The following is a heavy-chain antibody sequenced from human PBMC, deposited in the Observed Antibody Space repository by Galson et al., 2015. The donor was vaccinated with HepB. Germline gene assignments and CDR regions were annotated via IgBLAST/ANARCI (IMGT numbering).Heavy chain of an antibody. J-gene: IGHJ5*02. CDR2: IYYSGST. D-gene: IGHD3-16*02. V-gene: IGHV4-39*01. CDR1: GGSISSSSYY. Sequence: SETLSLTCTVSGGSISSSSYYWGWIRQPPGKGLEWIGSIYYSGSTYYNPSLKSRVTISVDTSKNQFSLKLSSVTAADTAVYYCARHDGYYDYVWGGYRWFDPWGQGTLVTVSS. CDR3: ARHDGYYDYVWGGYRWFDP.